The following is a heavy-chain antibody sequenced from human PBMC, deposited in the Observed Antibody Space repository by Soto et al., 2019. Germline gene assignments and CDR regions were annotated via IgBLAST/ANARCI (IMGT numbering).Heavy chain of an antibody. CDR2: MNPNRGDT. CDR1: FTSYD. J-gene: IGHJ6*02. D-gene: IGHD6-13*01. V-gene: IGHV1-8*01. Sequence: QVQLVQSGAEVKKPGASVKVSCTFTSYDINWVRPAPGQGLEWMAWMNPNRGDTRYAQKLPGRLTMARNTSSFTAYMELSGLRSEDTAVYYCARGPGSSDRRFSYYYMDVWGQGTTVTVSS. CDR3: ARGPGSSDRRFSYYYMDV.